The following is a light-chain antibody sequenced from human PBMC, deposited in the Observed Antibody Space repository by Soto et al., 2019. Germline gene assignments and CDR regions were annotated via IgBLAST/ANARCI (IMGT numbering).Light chain of an antibody. CDR3: QQTYTTLS. CDR1: QSIRTY. Sequence: DIHMTQSPSSLSASVGDRVTITCRASQSIRTYLNWYQQKPGKAPKLLIHTASSLQSGVPSRFSGSGSGTDFSLTISSLQPEDFATYYCQQTYTTLSFGGGTKVDIK. CDR2: TAS. V-gene: IGKV1-39*01. J-gene: IGKJ4*01.